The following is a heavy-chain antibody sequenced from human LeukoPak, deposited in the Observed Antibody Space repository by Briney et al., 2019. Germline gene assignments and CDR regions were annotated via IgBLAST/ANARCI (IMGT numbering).Heavy chain of an antibody. D-gene: IGHD1-26*01. J-gene: IGHJ4*02. CDR1: GFTVSSNY. CDR3: AKGQVGATTSRFDY. Sequence: GGSLRLSCAASGFTVSSNYMSWVRQAPGKGLEWVSAISGSGGSTYYADSVKGRFTISRDNSKNTLYLQMNSLRAEDTAVYYCAKGQVGATTSRFDYWGQGTLVTVSS. V-gene: IGHV3-23*01. CDR2: ISGSGGST.